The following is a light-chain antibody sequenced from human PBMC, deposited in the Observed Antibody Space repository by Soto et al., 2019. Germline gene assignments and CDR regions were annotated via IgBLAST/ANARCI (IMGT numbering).Light chain of an antibody. CDR2: DAS. J-gene: IGKJ5*01. Sequence: VLTQSPGTLSLSPGERATLSCRASKNISSYLAWYQQQPGQAPRLLIYDASNRATGIPARFSGSGSGTDFTLTISSLEPEDFAIYHCQQRSNWHPITFGQGTRLEIK. V-gene: IGKV3-11*01. CDR3: QQRSNWHPIT. CDR1: KNISSY.